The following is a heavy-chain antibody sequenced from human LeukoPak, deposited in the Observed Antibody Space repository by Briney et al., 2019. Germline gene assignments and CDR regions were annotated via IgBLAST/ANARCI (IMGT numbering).Heavy chain of an antibody. CDR1: GGSISSYY. V-gene: IGHV4-59*01. CDR3: ARATTYYDILTGYYTQYYFDY. D-gene: IGHD3-9*01. Sequence: SETLSLTCTVSGGSISSYYWSWIRQPPGKGLEWIGYIYYSGSTNYNPSLKSRVTISVDTSKNQFSLKLSSATAADTAVYYCARATTYYDILTGYYTQYYFDYWGQGTLVTVSS. J-gene: IGHJ4*02. CDR2: IYYSGST.